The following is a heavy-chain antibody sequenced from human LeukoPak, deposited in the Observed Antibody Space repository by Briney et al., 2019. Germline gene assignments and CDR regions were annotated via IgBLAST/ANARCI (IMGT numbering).Heavy chain of an antibody. CDR3: ARGWGYTSSWYYFDS. CDR2: IWYDGSNK. J-gene: IGHJ4*01. D-gene: IGHD6-13*01. Sequence: PGGSLRLSCAASGFTFSSYGMHWVRQAPGKGLEWVAVIWYDGSNKYYADSVKGRFTISRDNSKNTLYLQMNSLRAEDTAVYYCARGWGYTSSWYYFDSWGQGTLVTVSS. V-gene: IGHV3-33*01. CDR1: GFTFSSYG.